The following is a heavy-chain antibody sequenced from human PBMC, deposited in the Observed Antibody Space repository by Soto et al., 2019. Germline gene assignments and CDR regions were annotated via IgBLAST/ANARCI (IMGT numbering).Heavy chain of an antibody. CDR1: VVSINSSNW. J-gene: IGHJ5*02. V-gene: IGHV4-4*02. CDR3: ARKGWRLGVVKSGGLAP. Sequence: PSETLSLTCAFSVVSINSSNWWTWVRQTPGQGLEWIGEIYPSGTTNYNPSLKTRVTISLDKSTNQFSLRLTSVTAADTAVYYCARKGWRLGVVKSGGLAPWGQGSLVTVSS. D-gene: IGHD3-3*01. CDR2: IYPSGTT.